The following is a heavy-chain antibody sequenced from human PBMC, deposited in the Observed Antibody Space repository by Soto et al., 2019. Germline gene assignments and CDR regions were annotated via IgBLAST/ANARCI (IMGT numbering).Heavy chain of an antibody. V-gene: IGHV3-11*06. Sequence: GGSLRLSCAASGFTFSDYYMSWIRQAPGKGLEWVSYISSSSSYTNYADSVKGRFTISRDNAKNSLYLQMNSLRAEDTAVYYCARDRFPVTTSIVDYYYGMDVWGQGTTVTVSS. D-gene: IGHD4-17*01. CDR3: ARDRFPVTTSIVDYYYGMDV. J-gene: IGHJ6*02. CDR1: GFTFSDYY. CDR2: ISSSSSYT.